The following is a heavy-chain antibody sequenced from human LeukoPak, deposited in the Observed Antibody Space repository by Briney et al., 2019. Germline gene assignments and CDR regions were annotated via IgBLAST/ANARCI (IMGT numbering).Heavy chain of an antibody. CDR3: AKGYSAAWYDFDS. CDR1: GFTFSSFA. D-gene: IGHD6-19*01. CDR2: IHYSPGYT. Sequence: PGGSLRLSCAASGFTFSSFALSWVRQAPGKGLEWVSHIHYSPGYTYYADSVRGRFTISRDNSKNTLLLEMNSLRAEDTAIYYCAKGYSAAWYDFDSWGQGTLVTVSS. J-gene: IGHJ4*02. V-gene: IGHV3-23*01.